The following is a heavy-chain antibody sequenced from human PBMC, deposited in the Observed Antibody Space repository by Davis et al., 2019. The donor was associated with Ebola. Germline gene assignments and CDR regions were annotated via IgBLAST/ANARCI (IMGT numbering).Heavy chain of an antibody. CDR3: ARDLLSNKGPRVRYGYGMDV. V-gene: IGHV1-2*02. J-gene: IGHJ6*02. D-gene: IGHD1-1*01. Sequence: AASVKVSCKASGYTFTGNYTHWVRQAPGQGLEWMGWINPNSGGTNYAQKFQGRVTMTRDTSISTAYMELSRLRSDDTAVYYCARDLLSNKGPRVRYGYGMDVWGQGTTVTVSS. CDR1: GYTFTGNY. CDR2: INPNSGGT.